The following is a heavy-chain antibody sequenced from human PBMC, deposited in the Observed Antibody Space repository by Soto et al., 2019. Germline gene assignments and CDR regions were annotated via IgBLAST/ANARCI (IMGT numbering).Heavy chain of an antibody. CDR2: IVVGSGNT. CDR3: AAPRPNRYYHYFMAF. CDR1: GFTFTSSA. J-gene: IGHJ6*03. V-gene: IGHV1-58*02. Sequence: GASGKVSCKASGFTFTSSAMQWLRQARGQRLEWIGWIVVGSGNTNYAQKFQERVTITRDMSTSTAYMELSSLRSEDTAVYYCAAPRPNRYYHYFMAFWGKGTTVTVSS.